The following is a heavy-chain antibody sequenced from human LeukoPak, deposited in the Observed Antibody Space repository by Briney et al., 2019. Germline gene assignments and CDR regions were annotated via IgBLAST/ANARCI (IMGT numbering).Heavy chain of an antibody. CDR1: GGSISSSSYY. Sequence: ASETLSLTCTVSGGSISSSSYYWGWIRQPPGKGLEWIGSIYYSGSTYYNPSLKSRVTISVDTSKNQFSLKLSSVTAADTAVYYCARARMGRWYGSGTRPRWFDPWGQGTLVTVSS. CDR2: IYYSGST. CDR3: ARARMGRWYGSGTRPRWFDP. V-gene: IGHV4-39*07. J-gene: IGHJ5*02. D-gene: IGHD3-10*01.